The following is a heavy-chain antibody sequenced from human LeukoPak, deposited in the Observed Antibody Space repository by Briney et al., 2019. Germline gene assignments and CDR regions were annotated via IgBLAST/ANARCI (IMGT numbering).Heavy chain of an antibody. D-gene: IGHD6-13*01. CDR2: MNPNSGNI. CDR3: ATWLAPAVRGSWYWSSYFDY. J-gene: IGHJ4*02. V-gene: IGHV1-8*01. Sequence: ASVKVSCKASGYTFTSYDINWVRQATGQGLEWMGWMNPNSGNIGYAQKFQGRVTMTRNTSISTAYMELSSLRSEDTAVYYCATWLAPAVRGSWYWSSYFDYWGQGTLVTVSS. CDR1: GYTFTSYD.